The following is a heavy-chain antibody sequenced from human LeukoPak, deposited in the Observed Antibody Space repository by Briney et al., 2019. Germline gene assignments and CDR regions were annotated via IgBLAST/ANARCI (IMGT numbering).Heavy chain of an antibody. CDR3: ARDGWSPDY. Sequence: GGSLRLFCAASGFTFSRYWMSWVRQAPGKGLEWVANIKQDGSEKYYVDSVKGRFTISRDNAKNSLYLQMNSLRAEDTAVYYCARDGWSPDYWGQGTLVTVSS. CDR2: IKQDGSEK. CDR1: GFTFSRYW. J-gene: IGHJ4*02. V-gene: IGHV3-7*01.